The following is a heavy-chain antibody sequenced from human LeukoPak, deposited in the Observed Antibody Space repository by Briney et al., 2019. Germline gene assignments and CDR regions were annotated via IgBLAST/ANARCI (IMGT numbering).Heavy chain of an antibody. CDR3: ARGPYSGSYYGGVSLDY. V-gene: IGHV4-34*01. D-gene: IGHD1-26*01. CDR2: INHSGST. Sequence: PSETLSLTCAVYGGSFSGYYWSWIRQPPGKGLEWIGEINHSGSTNYNPSLKSRVTISVDTSKNQFSLKLSSVTAADTAVYYCARGPYSGSYYGGVSLDYWGQGTLVTVSS. J-gene: IGHJ4*02. CDR1: GGSFSGYY.